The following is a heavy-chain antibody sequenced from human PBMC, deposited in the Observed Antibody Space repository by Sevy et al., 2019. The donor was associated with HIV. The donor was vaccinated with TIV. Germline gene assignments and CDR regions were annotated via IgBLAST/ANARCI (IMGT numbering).Heavy chain of an antibody. J-gene: IGHJ3*02. Sequence: SETLSLTCNVSGASIRDSSYYWAWIRQPPGKGLEWIGNIYSYGETYYNSSLKSRVTISVDTSKNQFSLSLTSVTAADTAIYFCARSMEQQLDAFDIWGQGTMVTVSS. D-gene: IGHD6-13*01. V-gene: IGHV4-39*01. CDR3: ARSMEQQLDAFDI. CDR1: GASIRDSSYY. CDR2: IYSYGET.